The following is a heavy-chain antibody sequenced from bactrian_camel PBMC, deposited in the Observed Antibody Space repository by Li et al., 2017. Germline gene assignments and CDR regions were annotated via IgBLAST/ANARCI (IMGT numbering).Heavy chain of an antibody. V-gene: IGHV3S6*01. CDR2: IDWDGKDV. D-gene: IGHD1*01. CDR3: LGVAFGY. CDR1: GYTSSSYC. Sequence: QLVESGGGSVQAGGSLRLSCASSGYTSSSYCMGWFRQAPGKDREWVAGIDWDGKDVHYPDSMRGRFTISKDDAKNMLYLQLNNLRTEDTAMYYCLGVAFGYWGQGTQVTVS. J-gene: IGHJ6*01.